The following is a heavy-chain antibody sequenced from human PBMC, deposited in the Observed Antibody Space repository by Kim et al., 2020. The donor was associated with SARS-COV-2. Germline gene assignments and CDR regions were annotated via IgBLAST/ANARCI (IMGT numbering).Heavy chain of an antibody. V-gene: IGHV5-51*01. D-gene: IGHD1-26*01. CDR1: GYSFTSYW. J-gene: IGHJ3*01. Sequence: GESLKISCKGSGYSFTSYWIGWVRQMPGKGLEWMGIIYPGDSDTRYSPSFQGQVTISADKSISTAYLQWSSLKASDTAMYYCASRTGSAGGIVGATTISDSFDLCGQGTMVTVSS. CDR3: ASRTGSAGGIVGATTISDSFDL. CDR2: IYPGDSDT.